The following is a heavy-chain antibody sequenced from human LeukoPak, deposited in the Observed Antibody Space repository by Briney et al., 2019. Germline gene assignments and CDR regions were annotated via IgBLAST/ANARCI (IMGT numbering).Heavy chain of an antibody. J-gene: IGHJ4*02. CDR1: AFTFTNYD. V-gene: IGHV3-30*02. CDR2: IRHDGSDK. CDR3: AKGDY. Sequence: GGSLRLFCAASAFTFTNYDFHWVRQAPGKGLEWVAFIRHDGSDKYYADSVKGRFTISRDNSKNTLYLQMSSLRAEDTAVYYCAKGDYWGPGTLVTVSS.